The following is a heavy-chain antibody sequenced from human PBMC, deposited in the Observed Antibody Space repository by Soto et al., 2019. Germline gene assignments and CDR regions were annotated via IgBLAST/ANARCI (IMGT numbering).Heavy chain of an antibody. J-gene: IGHJ2*01. CDR1: GFSFSTYA. V-gene: IGHV3-30-3*01. Sequence: GGSLRLSCATSGFSFSTYAIHWVRQAPGKGLDWVAVISNDGSKRYYAQSVKGRFTISRDNSNNTVDLQMNSLRAEDTAVYYCARRLGSLPTANFDLWGRGTLVTVSS. D-gene: IGHD1-26*01. CDR2: ISNDGSKR. CDR3: ARRLGSLPTANFDL.